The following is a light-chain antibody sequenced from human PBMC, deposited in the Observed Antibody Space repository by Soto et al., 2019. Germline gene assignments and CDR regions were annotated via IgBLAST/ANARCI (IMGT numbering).Light chain of an antibody. CDR1: SSDIGASNF. J-gene: IGLJ1*01. CDR2: EVS. Sequence: QSALTQPPSVSGSPGQSITVSCTGTSSDIGASNFVSWYQQHPGKAPKLMIYEVSKRPSGVPDRFSGSKSGNTASLTVSGLQAEDEADYYCNSYAGSNNLGVFGTGTKVTVL. CDR3: NSYAGSNNLGV. V-gene: IGLV2-8*01.